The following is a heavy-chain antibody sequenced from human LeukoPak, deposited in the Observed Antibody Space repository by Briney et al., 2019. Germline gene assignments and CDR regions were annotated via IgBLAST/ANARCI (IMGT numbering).Heavy chain of an antibody. J-gene: IGHJ4*02. CDR2: INPNSGGT. D-gene: IGHD6-19*01. V-gene: IGHV1-2*02. CDR3: ARDGETHSSGWYRIVEPTNFDY. Sequence: ASVKVSCKASGYTFTGYYMHWVRQAPGQGLEWMGWINPNSGGTNYAQKFQGRVTMTRDTYISTAYMERRRMRPDDTAVYYCARDGETHSSGWYRIVEPTNFDYWGQGTLVTVSS. CDR1: GYTFTGYY.